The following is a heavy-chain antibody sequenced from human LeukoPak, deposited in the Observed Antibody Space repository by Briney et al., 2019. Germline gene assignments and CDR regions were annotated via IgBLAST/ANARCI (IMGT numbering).Heavy chain of an antibody. Sequence: SQTLSLTCAVSGGSISSGGYSWSWIRQPPGKGLEWIGYIYHSGSTYYNPSLKSRVTISVDRSKNQFSLKLSSVTAADTAVYYCARGQQFWGGQLYYYYGMGVWGQGTTVTVSS. CDR1: GGSISSGGYS. V-gene: IGHV4-30-2*01. CDR3: ARGQQFWGGQLYYYYGMGV. CDR2: IYHSGST. D-gene: IGHD3-3*02. J-gene: IGHJ6*02.